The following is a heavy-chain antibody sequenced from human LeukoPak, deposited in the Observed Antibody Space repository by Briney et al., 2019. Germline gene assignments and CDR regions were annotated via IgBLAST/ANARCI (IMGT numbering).Heavy chain of an antibody. D-gene: IGHD3-3*01. J-gene: IGHJ4*02. V-gene: IGHV3-30-3*01. Sequence: GGSLRLSCAASGFTFSSYAMHWVRQAPGKGLEWVAVISYDGSNKYYADSVKGRFTISRDNAKNSLYLQMNSLRAEDTAVYYCARGGATGDFGVAFGYWGQGTLVTVSS. CDR2: ISYDGSNK. CDR1: GFTFSSYA. CDR3: ARGGATGDFGVAFGY.